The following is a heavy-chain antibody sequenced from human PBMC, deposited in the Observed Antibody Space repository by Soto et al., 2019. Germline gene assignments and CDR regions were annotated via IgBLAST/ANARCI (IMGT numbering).Heavy chain of an antibody. J-gene: IGHJ6*02. Sequence: EVQLVESGGGLVKPGGSLRLSCAASGFTFSSYSMTWVRQAPGKGLEWVSSISSSSSYIYYAYSVKGRFTISRDNAKNSLYQQMNSLRAEETAVYYCARDLRRPYCTNGGCHLGYYYGMDVWGQGTTVSVSS. CDR3: ARDLRRPYCTNGGCHLGYYYGMDV. CDR2: ISSSSSYI. V-gene: IGHV3-21*01. D-gene: IGHD2-8*01. CDR1: GFTFSSYS.